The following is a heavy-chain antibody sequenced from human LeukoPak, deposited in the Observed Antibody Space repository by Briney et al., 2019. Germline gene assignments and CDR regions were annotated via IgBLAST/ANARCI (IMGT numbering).Heavy chain of an antibody. Sequence: GGSLRLSCAASGFTFSSYWMSWVRQAPGKGLEWVANIKQDGSEKYYVDSVKGRFTISRDNAKNSLYLQMNSLRAEDTAVYYCARDSSSSYLGYFDLWGRGTLVTVSS. J-gene: IGHJ2*01. CDR2: IKQDGSEK. CDR1: GFTFSSYW. CDR3: ARDSSSSYLGYFDL. D-gene: IGHD6-6*01. V-gene: IGHV3-7*01.